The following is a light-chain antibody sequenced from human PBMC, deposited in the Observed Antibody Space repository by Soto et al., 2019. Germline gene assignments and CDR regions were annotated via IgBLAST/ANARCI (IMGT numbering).Light chain of an antibody. CDR1: QSVSSY. CDR2: DAS. J-gene: IGKJ4*01. V-gene: IGKV3-20*01. Sequence: IELKQSPATLSLSPGERATLSCRASQSVSSYLAWYQQKPGQAPRLLIYDASSRATGIPARFSGSGSGTDFTLTISRLEPEDFAVYYCQQYGSSPLTFGGVSNVDIK. CDR3: QQYGSSPLT.